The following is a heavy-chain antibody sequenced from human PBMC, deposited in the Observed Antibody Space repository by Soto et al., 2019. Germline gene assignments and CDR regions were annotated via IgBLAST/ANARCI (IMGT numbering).Heavy chain of an antibody. CDR3: ARAMSYADSSGYHVDY. D-gene: IGHD3-22*01. CDR2: ISSTGTLI. CDR1: GFTFSSYE. Sequence: PGGSLRLSCTASGFTFSSYEMNWVRQAPGKGLEWVSYISSTGTLIYYADSVKGRFTISRDNAKSSLYLQMNSLRAEDTAVYYCARAMSYADSSGYHVDYWGQGTLVTVSS. J-gene: IGHJ4*02. V-gene: IGHV3-48*03.